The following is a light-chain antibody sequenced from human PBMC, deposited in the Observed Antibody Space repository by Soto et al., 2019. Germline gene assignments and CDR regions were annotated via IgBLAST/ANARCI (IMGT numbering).Light chain of an antibody. CDR2: GAS. CDR1: HSIDSSF. CDR3: QQYDTSPYT. Sequence: EVVLTQSPGTLSLSPGERASLSCRASHSIDSSFLAWYQQKPDQAPRLLIYGASSRATDIPDRFSGGGSGTDFTLTVSRLEPEDFAVYYCQQYDTSPYTFGQGTKLEI. J-gene: IGKJ2*01. V-gene: IGKV3-20*01.